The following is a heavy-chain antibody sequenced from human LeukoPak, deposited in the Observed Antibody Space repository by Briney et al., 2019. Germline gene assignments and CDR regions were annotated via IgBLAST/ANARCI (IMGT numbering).Heavy chain of an antibody. J-gene: IGHJ4*02. CDR1: GFTVSSTT. D-gene: IGHD6-19*01. CDR3: ARDRGIAVAGGY. Sequence: GGSLRLSCAASGFTVSSTTMTWVRQAPGKGLEWVSLIYSGGSTYYADSVKGRFTISRDNSKNTLCLQMNSLRAEDTAVYYCARDRGIAVAGGYWGQGTLSPSPQ. V-gene: IGHV3-66*01. CDR2: IYSGGST.